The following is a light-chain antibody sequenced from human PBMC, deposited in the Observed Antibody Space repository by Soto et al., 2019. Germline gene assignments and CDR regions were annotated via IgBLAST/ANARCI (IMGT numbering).Light chain of an antibody. V-gene: IGLV1-51*01. J-gene: IGLJ3*02. CDR2: DND. Sequence: QSVLTQPPSVSAAPGQTVTVSCSGSRSNIGNNYVSWYQHLPGPAPKLLIYDNDKRPSGIPDRFSASKSGTSATLDITGLQTGDEADYYCEAWDSNLSGGVFGGGTKVTVL. CDR3: EAWDSNLSGGV. CDR1: RSNIGNNY.